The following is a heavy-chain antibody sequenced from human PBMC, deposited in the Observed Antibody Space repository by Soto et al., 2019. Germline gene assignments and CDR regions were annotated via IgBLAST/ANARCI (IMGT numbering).Heavy chain of an antibody. CDR2: VYHSGST. J-gene: IGHJ5*02. Sequence: LQLQESGSGLVKPSQTLSLTCVVSGGSISSGGYSWSWIRQPPGKGLEWIGYVYHSGSTSYNPSLTSRVTMSVDRSKNQVALKMSSVTAADTAVYYGVRVPGPWGQGTLVTVSS. CDR1: GGSISSGGYS. CDR3: VRVPGP. V-gene: IGHV4-30-2*01.